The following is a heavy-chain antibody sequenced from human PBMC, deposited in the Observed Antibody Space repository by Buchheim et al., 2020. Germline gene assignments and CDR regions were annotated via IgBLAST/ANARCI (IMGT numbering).Heavy chain of an antibody. CDR2: IYYSGST. CDR3: ARGRGNRYYYDSSGTAYFDY. Sequence: QVQLQESGPGLVKPSQTLSLTCTVSGGSISGGGYYWSWIRQHPGKGLEWIGYIYYSGSTYYNPPLKSRVTISVDTSKNQFSLKLSSVTAADTAVYYCARGRGNRYYYDSSGTAYFDYWGQGTL. D-gene: IGHD3-22*01. J-gene: IGHJ4*02. CDR1: GGSISGGGYY. V-gene: IGHV4-31*03.